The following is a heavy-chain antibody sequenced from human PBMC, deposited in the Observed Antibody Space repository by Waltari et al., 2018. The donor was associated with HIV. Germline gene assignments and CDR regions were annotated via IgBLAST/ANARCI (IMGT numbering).Heavy chain of an antibody. CDR2: INPSGST. Sequence: QVQLQQWGAGLLKPSETLSLTCAVYGGSFSGYYWSWIRQPPGKGLEWIGEINPSGSTNYTPSLKSRVTISVDTSKNQFSLKLSSVTAADTAVYYCARGPPGFCCCDPWGQGTLVTVSS. J-gene: IGHJ5*02. D-gene: IGHD3-3*01. CDR1: GGSFSGYY. V-gene: IGHV4-34*01. CDR3: ARGPPGFCCCDP.